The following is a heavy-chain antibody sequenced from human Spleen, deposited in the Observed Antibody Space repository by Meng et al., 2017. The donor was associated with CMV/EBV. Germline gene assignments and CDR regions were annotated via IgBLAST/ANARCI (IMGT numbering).Heavy chain of an antibody. CDR3: ASGYSGYDFSDY. Sequence: TVSGGSVSSGSYYWSWIRQPPGKGLEWIGYIYYSGSTNYNPSLKSRVTISVDTSKNQFSLKLSSVTAADTAVYYCASGYSGYDFSDYWGQGTLVTVSS. CDR2: IYYSGST. J-gene: IGHJ4*02. CDR1: GGSVSSGSYY. D-gene: IGHD5-12*01. V-gene: IGHV4-61*01.